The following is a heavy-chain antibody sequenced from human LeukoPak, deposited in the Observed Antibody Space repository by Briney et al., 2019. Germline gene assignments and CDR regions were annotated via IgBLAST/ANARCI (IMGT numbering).Heavy chain of an antibody. D-gene: IGHD3-10*01. CDR3: ARDSITMVRGNYGMDV. V-gene: IGHV4-4*07. CDR2: IYTSGST. CDR1: GGSISSYY. J-gene: IGHJ6*02. Sequence: SETLSLTCTVSGGSISSYYWSWIRQPAGKGLEWIGRIYTSGSTSYNPSLKSRVTMSVDTSKNQFSLKLSSVTAADMAVYYCARDSITMVRGNYGMDVWGQGTTVTVSS.